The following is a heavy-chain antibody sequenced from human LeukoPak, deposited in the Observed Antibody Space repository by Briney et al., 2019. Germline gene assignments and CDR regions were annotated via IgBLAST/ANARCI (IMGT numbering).Heavy chain of an antibody. CDR3: ARGIYSSGYYYYFDY. J-gene: IGHJ4*02. CDR1: GYSISSGYY. Sequence: SETLSLTCTVSGYSISSGYYWGWIRQPPGKGLEWIGSIYHSGSTYYNPSLKSRVTISVDTSKNQFSLKLSSVTAADTAVYYCARGIYSSGYYYYFDYWGQGTLVTVSS. CDR2: IYHSGST. V-gene: IGHV4-38-2*02. D-gene: IGHD3-22*01.